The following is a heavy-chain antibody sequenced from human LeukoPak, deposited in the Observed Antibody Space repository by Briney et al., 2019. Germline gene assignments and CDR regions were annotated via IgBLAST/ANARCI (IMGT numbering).Heavy chain of an antibody. CDR2: VNSNSGGT. V-gene: IGHV1-2*02. Sequence: ASVKVSCKASGYRFSDYYMHWVRQAPGHGLEWMGWVNSNSGGTHYAQNFEGRVTMTRDTSISTAYMELSRLKIDDTALYYCARGYCSGGSCYHFDSWGQGTLVTVCS. J-gene: IGHJ4*02. D-gene: IGHD2-15*01. CDR3: ARGYCSGGSCYHFDS. CDR1: GYRFSDYY.